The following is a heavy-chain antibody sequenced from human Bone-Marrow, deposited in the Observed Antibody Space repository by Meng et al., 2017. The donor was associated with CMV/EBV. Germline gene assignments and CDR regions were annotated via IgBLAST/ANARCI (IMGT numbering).Heavy chain of an antibody. V-gene: IGHV4-34*01. Sequence: ESLKISCAVYGGSFSGYYWSWIRQPPGKGLEWIGEINHSGSTNYNPSLKSRVTISVDTSKNQFSLKLSSVTAADTAVYYCARVIKKYSSSSGYFDYWGQRMLVAVSS. CDR3: ARVIKKYSSSSGYFDY. D-gene: IGHD6-6*01. J-gene: IGHJ4*02. CDR1: GGSFSGYY. CDR2: INHSGST.